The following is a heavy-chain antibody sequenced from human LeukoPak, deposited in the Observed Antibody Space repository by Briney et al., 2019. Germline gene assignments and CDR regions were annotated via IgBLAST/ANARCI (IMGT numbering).Heavy chain of an antibody. CDR3: ARNSGSYFSNWFDH. CDR2: VHWNGGTT. CDR1: GFNFADFG. V-gene: IGHV3-20*04. D-gene: IGHD1-26*01. Sequence: PGGSLRLSCALSGFNFADFGMGWGRQAPGKEVKGCSGVHWNGGTTGSADSVKARLTISRDNAKVSLYLQMNSLSAEDTALYYCARNSGSYFSNWFDHWGQGTLVTVSS. J-gene: IGHJ5*02.